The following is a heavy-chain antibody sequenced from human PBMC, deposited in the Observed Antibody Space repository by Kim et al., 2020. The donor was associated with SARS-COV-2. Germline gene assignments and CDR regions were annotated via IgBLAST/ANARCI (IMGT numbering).Heavy chain of an antibody. J-gene: IGHJ4*02. Sequence: VKGRFTISRDNSKNTLYLQMNSLRAEDTAVYYCAREDYYDSSGYYSGDDYWGQGTLVTVSS. CDR3: AREDYYDSSGYYSGDDY. V-gene: IGHV3-53*01. D-gene: IGHD3-22*01.